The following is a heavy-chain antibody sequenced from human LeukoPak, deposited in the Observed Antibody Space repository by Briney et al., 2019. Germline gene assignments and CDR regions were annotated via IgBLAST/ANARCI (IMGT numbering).Heavy chain of an antibody. CDR1: GYSISSGYY. D-gene: IGHD3-10*01. CDR2: IYHSGST. V-gene: IGHV4-38-2*01. Sequence: RPSETLSLTCAVSGYSISSGYYWGWIRQPPGKGLEWIGSIYHSGSTYYNPSLKSRVTISVDTPKNQFSLKLSSVTAADTAVYYCARVGFRELSGYYYGMDVWGKGTTVTVSS. J-gene: IGHJ6*04. CDR3: ARVGFRELSGYYYGMDV.